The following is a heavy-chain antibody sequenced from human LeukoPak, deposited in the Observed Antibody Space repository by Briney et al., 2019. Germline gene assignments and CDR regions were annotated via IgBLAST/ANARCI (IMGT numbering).Heavy chain of an antibody. V-gene: IGHV1-18*01. CDR1: GYSFTSYG. CDR3: AREIAYGMDV. CDR2: ISAYNGNT. J-gene: IGHJ6*02. Sequence: ASVKVSCKASGYSFTSYGISWVRQAPGQGLEWMGWISAYNGNTNYAQSLQGRVTMTTDTSTRTASMELRSLRSDDTAVYYCAREIAYGMDVWGQGTTVTVSS.